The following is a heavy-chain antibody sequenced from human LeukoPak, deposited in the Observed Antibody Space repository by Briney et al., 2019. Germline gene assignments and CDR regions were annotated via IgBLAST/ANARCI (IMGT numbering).Heavy chain of an antibody. Sequence: ASVKVSCKASGGTFSSYAISWVRQAPGQGLEWMGWISAYNGNTNYAQKLQGRVTMTTDTSTSTAYMELRSLRSDDTAVYYCARDWVYCTNGVCYTTPFDYWGQGTLVTVSS. V-gene: IGHV1-18*01. CDR2: ISAYNGNT. D-gene: IGHD2-8*01. CDR1: GGTFSSYA. J-gene: IGHJ4*02. CDR3: ARDWVYCTNGVCYTTPFDY.